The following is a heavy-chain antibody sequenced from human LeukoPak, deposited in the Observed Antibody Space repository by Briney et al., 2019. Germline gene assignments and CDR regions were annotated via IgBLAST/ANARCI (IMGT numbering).Heavy chain of an antibody. CDR2: IYTSGST. D-gene: IGHD3-22*01. Sequence: SETLSLTCAASGGSFSSYYWRWIRQPAGKGLEWIGRIYTSGSTNYNPSLKSRVTMSVDTSKNPFSLKPSSVTAADTAVYYCAREPLSKNYYDHLDDDYWGQGTLVTLSS. CDR1: GGSFSSYY. CDR3: AREPLSKNYYDHLDDDY. J-gene: IGHJ4*02. V-gene: IGHV4-4*07.